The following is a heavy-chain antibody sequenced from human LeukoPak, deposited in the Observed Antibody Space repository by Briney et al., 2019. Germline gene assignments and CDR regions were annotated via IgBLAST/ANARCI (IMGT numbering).Heavy chain of an antibody. V-gene: IGHV1-69*05. Sequence: ASVKVSCKASGGTFSSYAISWVRQAPGQGLEWMGGIIPIFGTANYAQKFQGRVTITRDTSASTAYMELSSLRSEDTAVYYCARERGYSYVLNWFDPWGQGTLVTVSS. CDR3: ARERGYSYVLNWFDP. J-gene: IGHJ5*02. CDR2: IIPIFGTA. CDR1: GGTFSSYA. D-gene: IGHD5-18*01.